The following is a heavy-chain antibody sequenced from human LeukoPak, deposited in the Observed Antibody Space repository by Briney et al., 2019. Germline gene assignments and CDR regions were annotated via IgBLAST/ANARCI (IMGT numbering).Heavy chain of an antibody. CDR1: GFTFSSYG. D-gene: IGHD2-2*01. CDR3: ARVDQPYQLYPPPIPEH. CDR2: LRYDGNNK. Sequence: GGSLRLSCAASGFTFSSYGMHWVRQAPGKGLEGVAFLRYDGNNKYYADSVKGRFTISRDNSKNTLFLQMNSLRPEETAVYYCARVDQPYQLYPPPIPEHWGQGTLVTVSS. J-gene: IGHJ1*01. V-gene: IGHV3-30*02.